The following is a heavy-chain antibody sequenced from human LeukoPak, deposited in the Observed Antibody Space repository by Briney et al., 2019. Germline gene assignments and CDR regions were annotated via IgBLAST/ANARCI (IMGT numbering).Heavy chain of an antibody. J-gene: IGHJ4*02. CDR2: IRYDGSNK. V-gene: IGHV3-30*02. CDR1: GFTFSSYG. D-gene: IGHD6-6*01. Sequence: PGGSLRLSCAASGFTFSSYGMHWVRQAPGKGLEWVAFIRYDGSNKYYADSVKGRFTISRDNSKNTLYLQMNSLRAEDTAVYYCAKDQRVAARPDEVAGFDYWGQGTLVTVSS. CDR3: AKDQRVAARPDEVAGFDY.